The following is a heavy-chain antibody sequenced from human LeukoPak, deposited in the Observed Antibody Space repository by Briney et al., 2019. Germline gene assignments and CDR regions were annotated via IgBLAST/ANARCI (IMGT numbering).Heavy chain of an antibody. CDR3: ARDLYCGGDCHYSFDY. J-gene: IGHJ4*02. Sequence: PSETLSLTCTVSGGSISSSSYYWGWIRQPPGKGLEWIGSIYYSGSTYYNPSLKGRVTISVDTSKNQFSLKLSSVTAADTAVYHCARDLYCGGDCHYSFDYWGQGTLVTVSS. V-gene: IGHV4-39*07. CDR1: GGSISSSSYY. CDR2: IYYSGST. D-gene: IGHD2-21*02.